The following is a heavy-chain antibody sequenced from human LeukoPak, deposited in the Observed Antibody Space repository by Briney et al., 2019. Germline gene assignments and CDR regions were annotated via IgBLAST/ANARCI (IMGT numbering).Heavy chain of an antibody. Sequence: ASVKVSCKASGYTFTSYAMHWVRQAPGQRLEWMGWINAGNGSTKYSQKFQGRVTITRDTSASTAYMELSSLRSEDTAVYYCARDALLSSGWYYPYYFDYWGQGTLVTVSS. J-gene: IGHJ4*02. CDR1: GYTFTSYA. D-gene: IGHD6-19*01. CDR3: ARDALLSSGWYYPYYFDY. CDR2: INAGNGST. V-gene: IGHV1-3*01.